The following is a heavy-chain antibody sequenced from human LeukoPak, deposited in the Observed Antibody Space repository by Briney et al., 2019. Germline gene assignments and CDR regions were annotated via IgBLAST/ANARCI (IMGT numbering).Heavy chain of an antibody. Sequence: PGGSLRLSCAASGFTFSSNYMSWVRQAPGKGLEWVSVIYSGGSTYYADSVKGRFTISRDNTKNTLYLQINSLRADDTAVYYCAKYRTRVYRQSWLHFLVSWGQGTQVTVSS. D-gene: IGHD5-24*01. CDR2: IYSGGST. CDR3: AKYRTRVYRQSWLHFLVS. V-gene: IGHV3-53*01. CDR1: GFTFSSNY. J-gene: IGHJ4*02.